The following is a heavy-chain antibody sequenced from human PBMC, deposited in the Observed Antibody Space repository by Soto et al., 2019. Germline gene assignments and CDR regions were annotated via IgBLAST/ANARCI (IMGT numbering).Heavy chain of an antibody. J-gene: IGHJ6*02. Sequence: QVQLQQSGPRLVKPSETLSLTCTVSSGPDRSHNWGWIRQLPGRGLEWIGYVYYTGDTAYNPSLRGRVTISADTSTNDISLTLNSLTAADTAVYYCVRQGIDYLHGLVDVWGQGTTVSVSS. CDR2: VYYTGDT. D-gene: IGHD4-17*01. CDR1: SGPDRSHN. CDR3: VRQGIDYLHGLVDV. V-gene: IGHV4-59*08.